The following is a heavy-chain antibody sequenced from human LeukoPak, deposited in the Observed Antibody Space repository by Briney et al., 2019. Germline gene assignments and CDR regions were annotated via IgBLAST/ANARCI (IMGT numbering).Heavy chain of an antibody. Sequence: SVKVSCKASGGTFSSYAISWVRQAPGQGLEWMGRIIPILGIANCAQRFQGRVTITADKSTSTAYMELSSLRSEDTAVYYCAGGNVVVTAIRYYYYGMDVWGQGTTVTVSS. CDR2: IIPILGIA. CDR3: AGGNVVVTAIRYYYYGMDV. V-gene: IGHV1-69*04. J-gene: IGHJ6*02. CDR1: GGTFSSYA. D-gene: IGHD2-21*02.